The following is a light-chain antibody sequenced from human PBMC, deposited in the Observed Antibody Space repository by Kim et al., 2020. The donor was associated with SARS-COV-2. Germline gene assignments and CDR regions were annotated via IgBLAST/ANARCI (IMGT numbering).Light chain of an antibody. CDR3: QQYGSSLYS. V-gene: IGKV3-20*01. Sequence: LAPGERAPLSCRASQSVSSSYLAWYQQKPGQAPRLLIYGASSRATGIPDRFSGSGSGTDFTLTISRLEPEDFAVYYCQQYGSSLYSFGQGTKLEI. CDR2: GAS. J-gene: IGKJ2*03. CDR1: QSVSSSY.